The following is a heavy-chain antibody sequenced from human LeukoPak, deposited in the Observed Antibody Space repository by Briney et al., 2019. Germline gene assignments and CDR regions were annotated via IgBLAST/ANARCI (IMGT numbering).Heavy chain of an antibody. J-gene: IGHJ4*02. V-gene: IGHV1-18*01. CDR3: ARDSSRYYYDSSGYYPATYYFDY. D-gene: IGHD3-22*01. Sequence: ASVKVSCKASGGTFISYAISWVRQAPGQGLEWMGWISAYNGNTNYAQKLQGRVTMTTDTSTSTAYMELRSLRSEDTAVYYCARDSSRYYYDSSGYYPATYYFDYWGQGTLVTVSS. CDR1: GGTFISYA. CDR2: ISAYNGNT.